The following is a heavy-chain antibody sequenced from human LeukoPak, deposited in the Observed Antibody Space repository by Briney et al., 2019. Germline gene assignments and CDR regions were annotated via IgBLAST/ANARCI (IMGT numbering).Heavy chain of an antibody. CDR3: ARGLKNYDFWSGYSHRYYFDY. J-gene: IGHJ4*02. Sequence: PSETLSLTCAVYGGSFSGYYWSWIRQPPGKGLEWIGEINHSGSTNYNPSLKSRVTISVDTSKNQFSLKLSSVTAADTAVYYCARGLKNYDFWSGYSHRYYFDYWGQGTLVTVSS. D-gene: IGHD3-3*01. CDR2: INHSGST. CDR1: GGSFSGYY. V-gene: IGHV4-34*01.